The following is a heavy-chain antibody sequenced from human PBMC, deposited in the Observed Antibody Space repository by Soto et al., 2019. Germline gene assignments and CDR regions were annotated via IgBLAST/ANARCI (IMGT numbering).Heavy chain of an antibody. CDR1: VCTFIDYY. CDR2: INPNTGGP. V-gene: IGHV1-2*02. Sequence: GSAVKPSCKACVCTFIDYYLHWVRPAPGQEPEWMGWINPNTGGPMFAQKFQSRGTMTRDTSINTVYMELSRLRSDDTAVYYCARVICSVAIKFYSCCMD. CDR3: ARVICSVAIKFYSCCMD. J-gene: IGHJ6*01. D-gene: IGHD3-22*01.